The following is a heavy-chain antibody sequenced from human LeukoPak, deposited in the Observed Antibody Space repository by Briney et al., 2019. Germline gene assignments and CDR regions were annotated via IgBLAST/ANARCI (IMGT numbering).Heavy chain of an antibody. Sequence: GESLKISCKGSGYSFTSYWIGWVRQMPGKGLEWMGIIYPGDSDTRYSPSFQGQVTISADKSISTAYLQWSSLKASDTAMYYCARLRGVDYDILTGYYREIDGPLAYWGQGTLVTVSS. J-gene: IGHJ4*02. CDR3: ARLRGVDYDILTGYYREIDGPLAY. D-gene: IGHD3-9*01. CDR2: IYPGDSDT. V-gene: IGHV5-51*01. CDR1: GYSFTSYW.